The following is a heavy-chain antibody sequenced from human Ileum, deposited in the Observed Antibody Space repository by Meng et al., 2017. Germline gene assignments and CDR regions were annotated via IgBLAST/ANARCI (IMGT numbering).Heavy chain of an antibody. D-gene: IGHD1-1*01. CDR1: GFIFISYD. CDR2: MNPNSGNT. Sequence: QVQLVQSGPYVKKPGASVTVSCKASGFIFISYDINWVRQAPRKGLEWMGWMNPNSGNTGFAQKFQDRITMTRDTSINTAYMELSSLTSEDTAVYYCARRTQSTGTALGYWGQGTLVTVSS. V-gene: IGHV1-8*01. CDR3: ARRTQSTGTALGY. J-gene: IGHJ4*02.